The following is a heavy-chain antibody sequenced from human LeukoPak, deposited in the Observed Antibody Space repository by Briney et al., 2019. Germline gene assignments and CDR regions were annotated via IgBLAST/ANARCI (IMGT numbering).Heavy chain of an antibody. Sequence: PGRSLRLSCEVSGFSVGGYALHWVRQAPGKGLEWVAVISHDGTNQYYADSVKGRFTISRDNSKNTLYVQMNSLRAEDTAVYYCAKDVDPFGSGSYVEGFDYWGQGTLVTVSS. V-gene: IGHV3-30*04. CDR3: AKDVDPFGSGSYVEGFDY. J-gene: IGHJ4*02. CDR1: GFSVGGYA. CDR2: ISHDGTNQ. D-gene: IGHD3-10*01.